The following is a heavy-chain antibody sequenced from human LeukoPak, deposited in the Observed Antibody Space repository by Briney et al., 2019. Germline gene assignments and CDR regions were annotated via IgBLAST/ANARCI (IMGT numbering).Heavy chain of an antibody. J-gene: IGHJ5*02. CDR2: ISSNSDAV. D-gene: IGHD3-3*01. CDR3: AKDRWTIFGVSSGVGWFDP. V-gene: IGHV3-9*01. CDR1: GFTFDDYA. Sequence: PGGSLRLSCAASGFTFDDYAMHWVRQRPGKGLEWVSGISSNSDAVAYADSLKGRFTISRDIAKNSLYLQMNSLRDEDTAFYYCAKDRWTIFGVSSGVGWFDPWGQGTLVSVSS.